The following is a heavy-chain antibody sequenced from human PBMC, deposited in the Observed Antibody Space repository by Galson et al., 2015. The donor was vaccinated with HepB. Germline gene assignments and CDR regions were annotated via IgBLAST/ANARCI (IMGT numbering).Heavy chain of an antibody. Sequence: TLSLTCTVSGGSISSSSYYWGWIRQPPGKGLEWIGSIYYSGSTYYNPSLKSRVTISVDTSKNQFSLKLSSVTAADTAVYYCARLAPKEWFGELSHDFDYWGQGTLVTVSS. CDR1: GGSISSSSYY. J-gene: IGHJ4*02. D-gene: IGHD3-10*01. CDR3: ARLAPKEWFGELSHDFDY. CDR2: IYYSGST. V-gene: IGHV4-39*01.